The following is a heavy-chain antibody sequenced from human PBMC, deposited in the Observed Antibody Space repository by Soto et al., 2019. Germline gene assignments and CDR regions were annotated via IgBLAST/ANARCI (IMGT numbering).Heavy chain of an antibody. D-gene: IGHD1-26*01. CDR3: VKDRNSGSYPNHDAFDI. CDR1: GFTFSSYA. J-gene: IGHJ3*02. CDR2: ISSKGGST. V-gene: IGHV3-64D*06. Sequence: PGGSLRLSCSASGFTFSSYAMHWVRQAPGQGLEYVSAISSKGGSTYYADSVKGRFTISRDNSKNTLYLQMSSLRAEDTAVYYCVKDRNSGSYPNHDAFDIWGQGTMVTVSS.